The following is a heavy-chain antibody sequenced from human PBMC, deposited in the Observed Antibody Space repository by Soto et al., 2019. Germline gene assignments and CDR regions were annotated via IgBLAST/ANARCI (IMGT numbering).Heavy chain of an antibody. CDR3: ARATKVSSYNWDAGARRLYFDF. V-gene: IGHV4-34*01. J-gene: IGHJ4*02. D-gene: IGHD1-20*01. CDR1: GGSFTGYY. Sequence: SETLSLTCAVQGGSFTGYYWSWIRQTPGKGLEWIGRINRSGSTTYDPSLKSRVTMSMDTSKNQFSLRMTSVTAADTAVYYCARATKVSSYNWDAGARRLYFDFWGQGTPVTVSS. CDR2: INRSGST.